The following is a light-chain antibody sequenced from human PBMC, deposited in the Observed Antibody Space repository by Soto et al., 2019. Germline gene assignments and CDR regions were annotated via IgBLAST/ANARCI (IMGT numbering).Light chain of an antibody. CDR2: GAI. Sequence: EIVLTQSPGTLSLSPGERVTLSCRASESVSSGYVGWYQQEPGQAPRLVIFGAIGRATGIPDRFRGSGSGTDFTLTISSLEPEDFAVYYCQQYGSSPPSFGQGTKLEIK. CDR3: QQYGSSPPS. V-gene: IGKV3-20*01. CDR1: ESVSSGY. J-gene: IGKJ2*01.